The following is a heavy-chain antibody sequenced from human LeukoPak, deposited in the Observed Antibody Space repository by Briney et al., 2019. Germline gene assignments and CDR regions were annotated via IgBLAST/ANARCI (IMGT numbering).Heavy chain of an antibody. CDR1: GGSITSGEHY. Sequence: PSETLSLTCTVSGGSITSGEHYCSWIRQPPGKGLEWIGYVAYTGSTNYNPSLSSRVTMSVDTSKNQFSLKLSSVTAADTAVYYCARGLAGIHYWGQGTLVTVSS. D-gene: IGHD3-3*02. J-gene: IGHJ4*02. V-gene: IGHV4-30-4*01. CDR3: ARGLAGIHY. CDR2: VAYTGST.